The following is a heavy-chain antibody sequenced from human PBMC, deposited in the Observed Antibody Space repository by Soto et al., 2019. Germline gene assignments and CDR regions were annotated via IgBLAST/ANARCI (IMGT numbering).Heavy chain of an antibody. CDR1: GGSFSGYY. CDR3: ARKGNDANYDLDYYYYGMDV. V-gene: IGHV4-34*01. CDR2: INHSGST. J-gene: IGHJ6*02. Sequence: QVQLQQWGAGLLKPSETLSLTCAVYGGSFSGYYWSWIRQPPGKGLEWIGEINHSGSTNYNPSLKSRVTISVDTSKNQFSLKLSSVTAADTAVYYCARKGNDANYDLDYYYYGMDVWGQGTTVTVSS. D-gene: IGHD3-3*01.